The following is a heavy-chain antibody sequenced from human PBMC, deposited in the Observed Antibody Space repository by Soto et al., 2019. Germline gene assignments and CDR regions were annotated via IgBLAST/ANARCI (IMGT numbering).Heavy chain of an antibody. CDR1: DYAFSAFG. V-gene: IGHV1-18*01. D-gene: IGHD3-10*01. Sequence: QVQLVQSGAEVTKPGASVKLSCKTSDYAFSAFGLSWVRQAPGQGLQWMGWSVAGSGHTVYAQNFQGRVTVTTDRSTNTGYMELRSLTSDDTALYYCARVAGYGSGSRHFDTWGQGTLVTVSS. CDR3: ARVAGYGSGSRHFDT. CDR2: SVAGSGHT. J-gene: IGHJ4*02.